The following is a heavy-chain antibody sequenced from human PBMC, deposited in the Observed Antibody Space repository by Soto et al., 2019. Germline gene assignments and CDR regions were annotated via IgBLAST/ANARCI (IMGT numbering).Heavy chain of an antibody. D-gene: IGHD5-12*01. CDR3: ARGQRWLRFAFDI. CDR1: GGTFSSYA. V-gene: IGHV1-69*13. Sequence: APEKVSCKASGGTFSSYAISWVRQAPGQGLEWMGGIITIFGTANYAQKFQGRVTITADESTSTAYMELSSLRSEDTAVYYCARGQRWLRFAFDIWGQGTMVTVSS. CDR2: IITIFGTA. J-gene: IGHJ3*02.